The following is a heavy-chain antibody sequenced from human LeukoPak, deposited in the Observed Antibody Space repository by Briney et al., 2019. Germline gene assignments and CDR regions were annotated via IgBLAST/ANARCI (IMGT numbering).Heavy chain of an antibody. J-gene: IGHJ4*02. V-gene: IGHV3-30*19. CDR2: ISYDGSNK. CDR1: GFTFSSSG. CDR3: ARATRSGCHDY. Sequence: GGSLRLSCAASGFTFSSSGMHWVRQAPGKGLEWVAVISYDGSNKYYADSVKGRFTISRDNSKNTLYLQMNSLRAEDTAVYYCARATRSGCHDYWGQGTLVTVSS. D-gene: IGHD6-19*01.